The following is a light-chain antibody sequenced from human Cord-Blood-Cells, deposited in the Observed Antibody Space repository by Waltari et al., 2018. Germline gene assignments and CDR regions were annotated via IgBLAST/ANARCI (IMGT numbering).Light chain of an antibody. CDR1: QSVSSN. V-gene: IGKV3-15*01. CDR3: QQYNNWPPYT. Sequence: EIVMTQSPATLSVSPGERANLSCRASQSVSSNLAWYQQKPGQAPRLLIDGASTRGTGIPARCSGSGSGTEFTLTISSLQSEDFAVYYCQQYNNWPPYTFGQGTKLEIK. J-gene: IGKJ2*01. CDR2: GAS.